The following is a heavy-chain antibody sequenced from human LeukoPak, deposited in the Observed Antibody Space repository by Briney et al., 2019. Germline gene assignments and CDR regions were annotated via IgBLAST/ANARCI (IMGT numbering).Heavy chain of an antibody. V-gene: IGHV3-15*01. D-gene: IGHD3-16*01. Sequence: GGSLSLSCAAYGFTFSNAWMSWVRQAPGKGLEWVGRIKSKTDSGRTDYAAPVKGRITISRDDSKNTLYLQRNSLKTEDTAVYYCTTGLYGDYGYWGQGTLVTVSS. CDR2: IKSKTDSGRT. CDR1: GFTFSNAW. J-gene: IGHJ4*02. CDR3: TTGLYGDYGY.